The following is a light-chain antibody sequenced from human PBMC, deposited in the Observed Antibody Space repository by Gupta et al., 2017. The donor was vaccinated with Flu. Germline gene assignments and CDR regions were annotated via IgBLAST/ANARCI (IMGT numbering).Light chain of an antibody. J-gene: IGKJ5*01. CDR2: GAS. CDR3: QQRSNWVT. CDR1: QGVGNY. V-gene: IGKV3-11*01. Sequence: FPQSPATLSWSPGERATLSCRASQGVGNYLAWYQQKPGQAPSLLVFGASHRATGIPARFSGSGSGTDFTLTISSLEPEDFALYYCQQRSNWVTFGQGTRLEIK.